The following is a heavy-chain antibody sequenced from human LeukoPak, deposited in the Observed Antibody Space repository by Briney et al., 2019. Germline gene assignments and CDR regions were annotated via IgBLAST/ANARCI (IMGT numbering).Heavy chain of an antibody. CDR3: AKGRGGGETHFDY. CDR2: ISYDGSNK. J-gene: IGHJ4*02. CDR1: GFTFSSYA. Sequence: PGRSLRLSCAASGFTFSSYAMHWVRQAPGKGLEWVAVISYDGSNKYYADSVKGRFTISRDNSKNTLYLQMNSLRAEDTAVYYCAKGRGGGETHFDYWGQGTLVTVSS. V-gene: IGHV3-30*04. D-gene: IGHD3-10*01.